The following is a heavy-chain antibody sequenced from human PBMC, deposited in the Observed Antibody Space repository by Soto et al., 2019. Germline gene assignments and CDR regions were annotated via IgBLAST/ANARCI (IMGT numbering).Heavy chain of an antibody. CDR1: GLSITDSEMG. D-gene: IGHD6-19*01. J-gene: IGHJ5*02. Sequence: QVTLKESGPVLVKPTATLTLRCTVSGLSITDSEMGVSWIRQPPGQPLAWLAHIDSSGEKSYRTFLKSRLASSKDPSKSQIVLTMTNMDPADTATYYCARRHLAVAVSPWCDPWGQGSPVTVSS. V-gene: IGHV2-26*01. CDR2: IDSSGEK. CDR3: ARRHLAVAVSPWCDP.